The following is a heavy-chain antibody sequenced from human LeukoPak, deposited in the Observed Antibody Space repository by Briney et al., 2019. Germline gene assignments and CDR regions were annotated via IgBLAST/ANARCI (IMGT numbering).Heavy chain of an antibody. Sequence: GGSLRLSCAASGFTFSSHAMHWVRQASGKGLEWVAVISYDGSNKYYADSVKGRFTISRDNSKNTLYLQMNSLRAEDTAVYYCARGHGLTKDSWGQGTLATVSS. CDR1: GFTFSSHA. J-gene: IGHJ4*02. CDR2: ISYDGSNK. CDR3: ARGHGLTKDS. V-gene: IGHV3-30*01. D-gene: IGHD4-11*01.